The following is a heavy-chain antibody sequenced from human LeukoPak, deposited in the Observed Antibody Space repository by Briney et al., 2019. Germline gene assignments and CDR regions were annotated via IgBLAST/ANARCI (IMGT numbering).Heavy chain of an antibody. Sequence: PSETLSLTCAVYGGSFSGYYWSWIRQPPGKGLEWIGEINHSGSTNYNPSLKGRVTISVDTSKNRSSLKLSSVTAADTAVYYCASQLYYYDSSGYYHYFDYWGQGTLVTVSS. D-gene: IGHD3-22*01. CDR1: GGSFSGYY. J-gene: IGHJ4*02. V-gene: IGHV4-34*01. CDR3: ASQLYYYDSSGYYHYFDY. CDR2: INHSGST.